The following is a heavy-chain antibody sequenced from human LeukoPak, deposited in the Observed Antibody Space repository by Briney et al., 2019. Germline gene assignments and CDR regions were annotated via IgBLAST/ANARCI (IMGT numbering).Heavy chain of an antibody. V-gene: IGHV3-30*04. Sequence: GGSLRLSCAASGFTFSSYAMHWVRQAPGKGLEWVAVISYDGSNKYYADSVKGRFTTSRDNSKNTLYLQMNSLRAEDTAVYYCAKDSGSSIFDYWGQGTLVTVSS. J-gene: IGHJ4*02. CDR3: AKDSGSSIFDY. CDR2: ISYDGSNK. CDR1: GFTFSSYA. D-gene: IGHD1-26*01.